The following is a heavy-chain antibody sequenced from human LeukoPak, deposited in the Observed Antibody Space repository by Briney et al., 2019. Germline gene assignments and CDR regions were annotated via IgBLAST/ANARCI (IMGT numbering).Heavy chain of an antibody. Sequence: SETLSLTCAVYGGSFSGYYWSWIRQPPGKGLEWIGSIYYSGSTYYNPSLKSRVTISVDTSKNQFSLKLSSVTAADTAVYYCARATYYYYYYMDVWGKGTTVTISS. V-gene: IGHV4-34*01. J-gene: IGHJ6*03. CDR3: ARATYYYYYYMDV. CDR1: GGSFSGYY. CDR2: IYYSGST.